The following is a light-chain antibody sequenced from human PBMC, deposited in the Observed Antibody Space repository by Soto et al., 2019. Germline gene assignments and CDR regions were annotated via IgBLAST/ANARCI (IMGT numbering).Light chain of an antibody. CDR3: SSYTSSSTNV. CDR2: EVS. J-gene: IGLJ1*01. V-gene: IGLV2-14*01. Sequence: SALTQPASVSGSPGQSITISCTGTSSDVGGYNYVSWYQQHPGKAPKLMIYEVSNRPSGVSNRFSGSKSGNTASLTISGLQAEGEADYYCSSYTSSSTNVFGTGTKVTVL. CDR1: SSDVGGYNY.